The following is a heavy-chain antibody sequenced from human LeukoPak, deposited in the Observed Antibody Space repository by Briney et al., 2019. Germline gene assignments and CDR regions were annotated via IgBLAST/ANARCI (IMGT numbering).Heavy chain of an antibody. Sequence: SETLSLTCTVSGVSINTYFWSRIRQPPGKGLEWIGYIYYSGSTNYNPSLKSRVTISVDTSKNQFSLKLSSVTAADTAVYYCARDRYYYDSSGYYSGYFDYWGQGTLVTVSS. D-gene: IGHD3-22*01. J-gene: IGHJ4*02. CDR1: GVSINTYF. CDR2: IYYSGST. V-gene: IGHV4-59*01. CDR3: ARDRYYYDSSGYYSGYFDY.